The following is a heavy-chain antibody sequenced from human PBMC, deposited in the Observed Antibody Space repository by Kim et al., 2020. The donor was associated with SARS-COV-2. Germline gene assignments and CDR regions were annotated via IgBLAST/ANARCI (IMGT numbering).Heavy chain of an antibody. Sequence: SQTLSLTCAISGDSVSSNSAAWNWIRQSPSRGLEWLGRTYYRSKWYNDYAVSVKSRITINPDTSKNQFSLQLNSVTPEDTAVYYCARGAVATFRSGWFSNPFDYWGQGTLVTVSS. V-gene: IGHV6-1*01. CDR3: ARGAVATFRSGWFSNPFDY. CDR1: GDSVSSNSAA. CDR2: TYYRSKWYN. D-gene: IGHD6-19*01. J-gene: IGHJ4*02.